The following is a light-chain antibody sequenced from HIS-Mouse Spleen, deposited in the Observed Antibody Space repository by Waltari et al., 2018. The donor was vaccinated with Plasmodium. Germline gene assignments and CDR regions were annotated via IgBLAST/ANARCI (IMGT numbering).Light chain of an antibody. CDR3: QQYDNLPYT. CDR2: DTS. CDR1: QDICNY. Sequence: IQMTQSPSPLSASVGDRVTLTWHASQDICNYLNWYQQKPGQAPKLLIYDTSNLETGVPSRFSGSGSETDFTFTISRLEHDDIATYYCQQYDNLPYTFGQGTKLEIK. V-gene: IGKV1-33*01. J-gene: IGKJ2*01.